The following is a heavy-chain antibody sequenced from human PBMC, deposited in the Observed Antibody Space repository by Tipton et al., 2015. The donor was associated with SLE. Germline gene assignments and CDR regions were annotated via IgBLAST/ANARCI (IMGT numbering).Heavy chain of an antibody. J-gene: IGHJ4*02. D-gene: IGHD3-10*01. CDR3: ARDTYYAFDY. CDR1: ADSISNYY. Sequence: TLSLTCNVSADSISNYYWNWIRQSPGKGLEWIGYIYSTGNTNYNPSLASRVTISLDTAKNQFSLRLSSVTAADTAVYYCARDTYYAFDYWGQGRLVTVSS. CDR2: IYSTGNT. V-gene: IGHV4-4*08.